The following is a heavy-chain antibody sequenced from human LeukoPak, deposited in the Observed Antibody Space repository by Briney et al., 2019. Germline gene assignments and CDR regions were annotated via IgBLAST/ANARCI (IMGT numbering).Heavy chain of an antibody. Sequence: QAGGSLRLSCAASGFIFSTYALNWVRQAPGKGLEWVSAISASGGTTFHADSVKGRFTISGDNSKNTLYLQMNSLRAEDTAVYYCAKAGYCSSTSCFTFDYWGQGTLVTVSS. D-gene: IGHD2-2*02. CDR2: ISASGGTT. J-gene: IGHJ4*02. V-gene: IGHV3-23*01. CDR3: AKAGYCSSTSCFTFDY. CDR1: GFIFSTYA.